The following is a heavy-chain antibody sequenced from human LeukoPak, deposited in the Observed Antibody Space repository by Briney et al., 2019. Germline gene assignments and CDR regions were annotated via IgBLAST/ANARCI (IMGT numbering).Heavy chain of an antibody. Sequence: ASVKVSCKTSGYTFTGYYLQWVRQAPGQGLEWMGWINPSSGGTNYAQEFQGWVTMTRDTSIGTAYMELSRLRSDDTAVYYCARDLKPHYYDSSGYHTFDIWGQGTMVTVSS. V-gene: IGHV1-2*04. J-gene: IGHJ3*02. CDR3: ARDLKPHYYDSSGYHTFDI. D-gene: IGHD3-22*01. CDR2: INPSSGGT. CDR1: GYTFTGYY.